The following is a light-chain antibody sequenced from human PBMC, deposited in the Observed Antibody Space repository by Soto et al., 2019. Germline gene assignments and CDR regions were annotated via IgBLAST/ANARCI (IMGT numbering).Light chain of an antibody. CDR1: SSNIGAGYD. CDR2: GNI. V-gene: IGLV1-40*01. CDR3: QSYDSSLNWV. Sequence: QSVLTQPPSVSGAPGQRVTISCTGSSSNIGAGYDVYWYQQLPGTAPKLLIYGNINRPSGVPDRFSGSKSGTSASLAITGLQAEDGADYYCQSYDSSLNWVFGGGTKVTVL. J-gene: IGLJ3*02.